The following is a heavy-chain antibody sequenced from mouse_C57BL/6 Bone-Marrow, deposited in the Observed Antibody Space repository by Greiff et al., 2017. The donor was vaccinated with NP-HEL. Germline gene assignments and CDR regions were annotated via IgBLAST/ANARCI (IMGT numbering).Heavy chain of an antibody. Sequence: QVQLQQSGAELVKPGASVKLSCKASGYTFTEYTIHWVKQRSGQGLEWIGWFYPGSGSIKYNEKFKDKATLTAKKSSSTVYMELSRLTSEDSAVYFCARHEEKGLYYGKDYAMDYWGQGTSVTVSS. J-gene: IGHJ4*01. D-gene: IGHD1-1*01. V-gene: IGHV1-62-2*01. CDR1: GYTFTEYT. CDR3: ARHEEKGLYYGKDYAMDY. CDR2: FYPGSGSI.